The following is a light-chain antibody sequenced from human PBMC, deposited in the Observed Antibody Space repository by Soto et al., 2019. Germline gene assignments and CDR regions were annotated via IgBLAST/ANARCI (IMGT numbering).Light chain of an antibody. J-gene: IGKJ4*01. V-gene: IGKV1-12*01. CDR1: QGIGRW. Sequence: DIQMTQSPSSVSASVGDRVTITCRASQGIGRWLAWYQQKPGESPKVLIYGAFSLHSGVPSRFSGSGSGTDFTLTISSLQPEDSATYYCQQANTFRITFGGGTKVEI. CDR2: GAF. CDR3: QQANTFRIT.